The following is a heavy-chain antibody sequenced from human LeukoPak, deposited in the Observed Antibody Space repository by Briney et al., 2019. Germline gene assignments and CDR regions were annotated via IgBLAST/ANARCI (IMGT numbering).Heavy chain of an antibody. J-gene: IGHJ4*02. CDR3: ARDVSSGWYSDY. CDR2: ISSSGSTI. Sequence: GGSLRLSCAASGFTFSSYEMNWVRQAPGKGLEWVSYISSSGSTIYYADSVKGRFTFSRDNANNSLYLQMNSLRAEDTALYYCARDVSSGWYSDYWGQGTLVTVSS. CDR1: GFTFSSYE. V-gene: IGHV3-48*03. D-gene: IGHD6-19*01.